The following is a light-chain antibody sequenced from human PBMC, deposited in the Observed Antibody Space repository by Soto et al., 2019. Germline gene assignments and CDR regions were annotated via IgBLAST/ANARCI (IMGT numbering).Light chain of an antibody. J-gene: IGLJ2*01. V-gene: IGLV1-44*01. Sequence: QSVLTQPPSASGTPGQTVTISCSGSSSNIGSNTVSWYQQLPGAAPTLLIYNDNERPSGVPDRFSGSKSGTSASLAISGLQSEDEADYYCQSYDSSLTVIFGGGTKLTVL. CDR3: QSYDSSLTVI. CDR1: SSNIGSNT. CDR2: NDN.